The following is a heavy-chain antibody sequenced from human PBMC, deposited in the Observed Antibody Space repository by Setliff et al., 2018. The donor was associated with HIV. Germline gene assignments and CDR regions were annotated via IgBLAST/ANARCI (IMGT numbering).Heavy chain of an antibody. V-gene: IGHV3-23*01. D-gene: IGHD6-13*01. CDR3: AKSIQAAGAPKFDY. J-gene: IGHJ4*02. CDR1: GFTFSSYA. CDR2: ISGSGGST. Sequence: TGGSLRLSCAASGFTFSSYAMSWVRQAPGKGLEWVSGISGSGGSTYYADSVKGRFSISRDNSKNTLFVQMNSLRVEDTAVYYCAKSIQAAGAPKFDYWGQGTLVTVSS.